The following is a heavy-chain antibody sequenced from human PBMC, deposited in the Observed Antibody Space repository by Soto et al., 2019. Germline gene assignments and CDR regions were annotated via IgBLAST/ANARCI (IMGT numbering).Heavy chain of an antibody. Sequence: EVQLVESGGGLVQPGGSLRLSCAASGFTFSDYEMSWVHQAPGKGLEWVSYISRSGSMIYYADSVEGRFTVSRDNAKNSLYLQMNSLRAEDTAVYYCASMYYYDSSGYDTWGQGTLVTVSS. V-gene: IGHV3-48*03. CDR3: ASMYYYDSSGYDT. J-gene: IGHJ5*02. CDR1: GFTFSDYE. CDR2: ISRSGSMI. D-gene: IGHD3-22*01.